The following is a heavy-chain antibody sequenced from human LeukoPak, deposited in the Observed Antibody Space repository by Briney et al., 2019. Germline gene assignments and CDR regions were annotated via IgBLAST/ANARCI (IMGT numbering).Heavy chain of an antibody. CDR1: GFTFSSYG. Sequence: GGSLRLSWAASGFTFSSYGMHWVRQAPGKGLEWVAVIWYDGSNKYYADSVKGRFTISRDNSKNTLYLQMNSLRAEDTAVYYCAREIGDYYDSSGADYWGQGTLVTVSS. D-gene: IGHD3-22*01. CDR2: IWYDGSNK. CDR3: AREIGDYYDSSGADY. J-gene: IGHJ4*02. V-gene: IGHV3-33*01.